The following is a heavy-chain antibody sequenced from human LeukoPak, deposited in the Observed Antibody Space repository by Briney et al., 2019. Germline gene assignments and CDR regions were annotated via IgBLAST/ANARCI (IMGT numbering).Heavy chain of an antibody. V-gene: IGHV4-39*07. CDR1: GGSISSSSYY. CDR3: ARDWSYGMDV. J-gene: IGHJ6*02. CDR2: IYYSGST. Sequence: SETLSLTCTVSGGSISSSSYYWGWIRQPPGTGLEWIGSIYYSGSTNYNPSLKSRVTISVDTSKNQFSLKLSSVTAADTAVYYCARDWSYGMDVWGQGTTVAVSS.